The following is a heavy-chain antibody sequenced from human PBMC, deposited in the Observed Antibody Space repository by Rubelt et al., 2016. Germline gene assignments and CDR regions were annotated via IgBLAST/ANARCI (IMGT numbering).Heavy chain of an antibody. CDR3: ARTRTLYWYFDI. CDR2: IDWDDDK. V-gene: IGHV2-70*15. Sequence: QVTLRESGPALVKPTQTLTLTCTFSGFSLSTSGMFVSWIRQPPGKALEWLARIDWDDDKYYSTSLKTRLTIPKDTSKNQVVLTMTNMDPVDTATYYCARTRTLYWYFDIWGRGTLVTVSS. CDR1: GFSLSTSGMF. D-gene: IGHD2-2*01. J-gene: IGHJ2*01.